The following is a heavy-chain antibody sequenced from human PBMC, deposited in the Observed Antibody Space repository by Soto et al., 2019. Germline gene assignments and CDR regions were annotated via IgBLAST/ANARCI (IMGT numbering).Heavy chain of an antibody. J-gene: IGHJ4*01. D-gene: IGHD4-17*01. Sequence: GGSLRLSCAASGFTFSSYAMIWARQPPGRGLEWVSGLYGSGRGIFYADSVKGRFTISRDNSDKSVHLQMNSVRVEDTAVFYCAKDAGSGDVVWVVDNWGHGTVVTVSS. V-gene: IGHV3-23*01. CDR1: GFTFSSYA. CDR3: AKDAGSGDVVWVVDN. CDR2: LYGSGRGI.